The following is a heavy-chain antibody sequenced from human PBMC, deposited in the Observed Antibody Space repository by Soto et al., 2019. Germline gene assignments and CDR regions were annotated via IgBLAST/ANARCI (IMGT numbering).Heavy chain of an antibody. CDR1: GYTFTSYY. CDR2: INPSGGST. Sequence: ASVKVSCKASGYTFTSYYMHWVRQAPGQGLEWMGIINPSGGSTSYAQKFQGRVTMTRDTSTSTVYMELSSLRSEDTAVYYCARDGGNCSGGCCYSNYYGMDVWGQGTTVTVSS. CDR3: ARDGGNCSGGCCYSNYYGMDV. V-gene: IGHV1-46*01. J-gene: IGHJ6*02. D-gene: IGHD2-15*01.